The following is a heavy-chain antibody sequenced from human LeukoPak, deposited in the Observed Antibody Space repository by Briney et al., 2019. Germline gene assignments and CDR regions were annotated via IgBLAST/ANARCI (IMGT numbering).Heavy chain of an antibody. CDR3: ARERGLFDY. V-gene: IGHV3-48*01. CDR2: ISSSSSTI. CDR1: GFTFSSYS. Sequence: GGSLRLSCAASGFTFSSYSMNWVRQAPGKGLEWVSYISSSSSTIYYADSVKGRFTISRDNAKNSLYLQMNSLRAEDTAVYYCARERGLFDYWGQGTLVTVSS. J-gene: IGHJ4*02.